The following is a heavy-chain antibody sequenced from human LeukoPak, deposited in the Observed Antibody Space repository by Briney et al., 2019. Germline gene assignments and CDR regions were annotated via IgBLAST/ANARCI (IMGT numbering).Heavy chain of an antibody. V-gene: IGHV4-59*08. CDR1: GGSISSYY. D-gene: IGHD2-2*01. CDR3: ARRIPAASYFDY. CDR2: IYYSGST. J-gene: IGHJ4*02. Sequence: TSETLSLTCTVSGGSISSYYWSWIRQPPGKGLEWIGYIYYSGSTNYNPSLKSRVTISVDTSKNQFSLKLSSVTAADTAVYYCARRIPAASYFDYWGQGTLVTVSS.